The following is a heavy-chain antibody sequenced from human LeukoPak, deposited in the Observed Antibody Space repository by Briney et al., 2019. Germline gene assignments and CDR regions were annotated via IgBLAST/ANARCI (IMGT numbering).Heavy chain of an antibody. V-gene: IGHV3-9*01. CDR2: ISWNSGSI. D-gene: IGHD3-9*01. J-gene: IGHJ3*02. CDR1: GFTFDDYA. Sequence: GGSLRLSCAASGFTFDDYAMHWVRQAPGKGLEWVSGISWNSGSIGYADSVKGRFTISRDNAKNSLYLQMNSLRAEDTALYYCAKAPYYDILPYAFDIWGQGTMVTVPS. CDR3: AKAPYYDILPYAFDI.